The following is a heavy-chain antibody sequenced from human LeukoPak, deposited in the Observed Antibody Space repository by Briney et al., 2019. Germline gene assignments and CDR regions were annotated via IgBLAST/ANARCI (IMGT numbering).Heavy chain of an antibody. D-gene: IGHD3-10*01. J-gene: IGHJ4*02. CDR3: ANSMVRGDPTVDY. CDR1: GFTFDDYG. Sequence: GGSLRLSCAASGFTFDDYGMHWVRQAPGKGLEWVAFIRYDGSNKYYVDSVKGRFTISRDNSKNTLYLQMNSLRAEDTAVYYCANSMVRGDPTVDYWGQGTLVTVSS. CDR2: IRYDGSNK. V-gene: IGHV3-30*02.